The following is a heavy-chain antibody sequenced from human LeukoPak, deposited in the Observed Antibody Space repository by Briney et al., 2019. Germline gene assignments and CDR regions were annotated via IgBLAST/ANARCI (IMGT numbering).Heavy chain of an antibody. J-gene: IGHJ5*02. D-gene: IGHD3-3*01. V-gene: IGHV1-8*01. CDR1: GYTFTSYD. CDR2: MNPNSGNT. CDR3: AREAITIFGLVRTQTTKGPHRFDP. Sequence: GASVKVSCKASGYTFTSYDINWVRQATGQGLEWMGWMNPNSGNTGYAQKFQGRVTMTRNTSISTAYMELSSLTSEDTAVYYCAREAITIFGLVRTQTTKGPHRFDPWGQGTLVTVSS.